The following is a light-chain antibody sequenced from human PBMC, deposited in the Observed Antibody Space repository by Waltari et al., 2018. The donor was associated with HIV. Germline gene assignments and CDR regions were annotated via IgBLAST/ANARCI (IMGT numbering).Light chain of an antibody. CDR2: WAS. Sequence: DIVMTQSPDSLAVSLVERATINCTSSQSVLYSSNNKNDLAWYQQKPGQPPKLLIYWASTRESGVPDRFSGSGYGTDFTLTISSLQAEDVAVYDSQKKDSSPLTFGGGTKVEIK. V-gene: IGKV4-1*01. CDR1: QSVLYSSNNKND. J-gene: IGKJ4*01. CDR3: QKKDSSPLT.